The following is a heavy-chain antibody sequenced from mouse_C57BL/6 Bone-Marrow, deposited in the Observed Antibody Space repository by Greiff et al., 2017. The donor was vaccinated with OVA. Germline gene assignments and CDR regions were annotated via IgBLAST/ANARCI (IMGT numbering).Heavy chain of an antibody. D-gene: IGHD2-3*01. Sequence: QVQLQQSGAEVVRPGASVKLSCKASGYTFTDHYINWVKQRPGQGLEWIARIYPGSGNTYYNEKFKGKATLTAEKSSNTAYMQLSSLTSKDSAVYFCARDDGYFFEYWGQGTTLTVSS. CDR2: IYPGSGNT. V-gene: IGHV1-76*01. CDR3: ARDDGYFFEY. CDR1: GYTFTDHY. J-gene: IGHJ2*01.